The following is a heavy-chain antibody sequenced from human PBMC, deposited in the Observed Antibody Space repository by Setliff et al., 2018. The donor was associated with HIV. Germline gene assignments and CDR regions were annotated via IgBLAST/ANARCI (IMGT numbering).Heavy chain of an antibody. V-gene: IGHV5-51*01. CDR2: IYPGDSDT. J-gene: IGHJ3*01. CDR1: GTSFTTYW. CDR3: VKHMVRGAITGEAFDV. Sequence: PGESLKISCKGSGTSFTTYWIGWVRQMPGKGLEWMGIIYPGDSDTRYSPSFEGQVTISADKSINTAYLQWTSLRASDTAMYYCVKHMVRGAITGEAFDVWGQGTMVTVSS. D-gene: IGHD3-10*01.